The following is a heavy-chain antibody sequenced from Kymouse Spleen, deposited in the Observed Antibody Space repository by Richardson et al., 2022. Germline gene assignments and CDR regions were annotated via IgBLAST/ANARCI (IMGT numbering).Heavy chain of an antibody. V-gene: IGHV3-53*01. CDR1: GFTVSSNY. J-gene: IGHJ6*02. D-gene: IGHD6-19*01. Sequence: EVQLVESGGGLIQPGGSLRLSCAASGFTVSSNYMSWVRQAPGKGLEWVSVIYSGGSTYYADSVKGRFTISRDNSKNTLYLQMNSLRAEDTAVYYCARDQSSGWHYYGMDVWGQGTTVTVSS. CDR2: IYSGGST. CDR3: ARDQSSGWHYYGMDV.